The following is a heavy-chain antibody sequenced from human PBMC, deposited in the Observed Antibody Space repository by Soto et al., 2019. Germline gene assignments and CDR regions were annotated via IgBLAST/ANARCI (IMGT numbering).Heavy chain of an antibody. CDR3: AKEFDWNPRELFDY. CDR1: GFTFSSYG. V-gene: IGHV3-30*18. J-gene: IGHJ4*02. Sequence: GGSLRLSCAASGFTFSSYGMHWVRQAPGKGLEWVAVISYDGSNKYYADSVKGRFTISRDNSKNTLYLQMNSLRAEDTAVYYCAKEFDWNPRELFDYWGQGTLVTVSS. D-gene: IGHD3-9*01. CDR2: ISYDGSNK.